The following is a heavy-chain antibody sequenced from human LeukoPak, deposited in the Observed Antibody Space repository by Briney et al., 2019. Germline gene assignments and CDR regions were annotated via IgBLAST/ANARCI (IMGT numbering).Heavy chain of an antibody. Sequence: SETLSLTCTVSGGSISSYYWSWIRQPPGKGLEWIGYIYYSGSTNYNPSLKSRVTISVDTSKNQFSLKLSSVTAADTAVYYCARERSYSSFDYWGQGTLVTVSS. CDR3: ARERSYSSFDY. J-gene: IGHJ4*02. CDR1: GGSISSYY. V-gene: IGHV4-59*01. D-gene: IGHD5-18*01. CDR2: IYYSGST.